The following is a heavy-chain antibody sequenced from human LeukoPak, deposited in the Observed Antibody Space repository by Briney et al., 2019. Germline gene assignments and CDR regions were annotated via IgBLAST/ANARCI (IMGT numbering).Heavy chain of an antibody. CDR2: IYYSGST. CDR1: GGSIRSSSYY. V-gene: IGHV4-39*01. Sequence: SESLSLTCTVSGGSIRSSSYYWGWVRQPPRKGLEWNGSIYYSGSTYYNASLKSRGTISVDTSKNQFSLKLNSVTAADTAVYFCARQVVAVAGTGYFDYWGQGTLVTVSS. CDR3: ARQVVAVAGTGYFDY. J-gene: IGHJ4*02. D-gene: IGHD6-19*01.